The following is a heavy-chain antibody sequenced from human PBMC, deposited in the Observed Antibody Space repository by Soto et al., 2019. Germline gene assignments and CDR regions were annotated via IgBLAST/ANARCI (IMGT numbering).Heavy chain of an antibody. Sequence: PSETLSLTCTVSGGSINTYYWNWIRQPPGKRLEWIGYIYYSGSTHYNPSLQSRVTISVDTSQNQFSLKLSSVTAADTGVYYCARAVGGYRSGVWGQGIMVTVSS. CDR2: IYYSGST. CDR1: GGSINTYY. D-gene: IGHD6-19*01. J-gene: IGHJ3*01. V-gene: IGHV4-59*01. CDR3: ARAVGGYRSGV.